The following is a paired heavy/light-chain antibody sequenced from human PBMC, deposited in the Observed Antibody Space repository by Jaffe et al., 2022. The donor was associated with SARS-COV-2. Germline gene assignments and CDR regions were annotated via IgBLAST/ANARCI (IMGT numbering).Heavy chain of an antibody. CDR1: GFTFSSYW. J-gene: IGHJ6*02. Sequence: DVQLVESGGGLVQPGGSLRLSCAASGFTFSSYWMHWVRQAPGKGLVWVSRLDSDGITTYADSVKGRFTISRDNAKNTLYLQMNSLKAEDTALYYCARGPPRFRGMDVWGQGTTVTVSS. V-gene: IGHV3-74*01. CDR2: LDSDGIT. D-gene: IGHD3-3*01. CDR3: ARGPPRFRGMDV.
Light chain of an antibody. CDR1: NIGRKS. J-gene: IGLJ1*01. Sequence: SYVLTQPPSVSVAPGQTARITCGGNNIGRKSVHWYQQKPGQAPVVVVYDDSDRPSGIPERFSGSNFGNTATLTISRVEAGDEADYYCQVWDSSSDHQVFGTGTKVTVL. CDR3: QVWDSSSDHQV. V-gene: IGLV3-21*02. CDR2: DDS.